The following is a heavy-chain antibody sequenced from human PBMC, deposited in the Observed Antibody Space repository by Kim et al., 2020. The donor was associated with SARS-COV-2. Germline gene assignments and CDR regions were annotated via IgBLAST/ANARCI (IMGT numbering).Heavy chain of an antibody. V-gene: IGHV3-30*18. CDR2: ISYDGSNK. D-gene: IGHD5-18*01. CDR1: GFTFSSYG. J-gene: IGHJ3*02. Sequence: GGSLRLSCAASGFTFSSYGMHWVRQAPGKGLEWVAVISYDGSNKYYADSVKGRFTISRDNSKNKLYLQMNSLRAEDTAVYYCAKVEPGAGVDKANDIWG. CDR3: AKVEPGAGVDKANDI.